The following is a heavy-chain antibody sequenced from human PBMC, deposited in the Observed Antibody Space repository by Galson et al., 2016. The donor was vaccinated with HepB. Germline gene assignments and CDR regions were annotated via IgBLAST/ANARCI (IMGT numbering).Heavy chain of an antibody. V-gene: IGHV4-59*05. CDR3: ARAGLGTKASFEY. Sequence: LRLSCAASGLTFSRYAMTWIRQPPGKGLECIGTVYRGRAYYNPSLEGRVTISVGVSTDVFSLKLPSLTAADTAVYYCARAGLGTKASFEYWGQGTLVAVSS. D-gene: IGHD1-7*01. CDR1: GLTFSRYA. J-gene: IGHJ4*02. CDR2: VYRGRA.